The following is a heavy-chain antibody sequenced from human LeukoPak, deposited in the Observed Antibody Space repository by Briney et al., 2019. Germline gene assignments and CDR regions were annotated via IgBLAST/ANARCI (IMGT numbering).Heavy chain of an antibody. CDR1: GYTFTSYY. V-gene: IGHV1-46*01. J-gene: IGHJ4*02. D-gene: IGHD5-24*01. CDR2: INPSGGST. Sequence: ASVKVSCKASGYTFTSYYMHWVRQAPGQGLEWMGIINPSGGSTSYAQKFQGRVTMTRDTSTSKVYMELSSLRSEDTAVYYCARLNRRRDGYHYYFDYWGQGTLVTVSS. CDR3: ARLNRRRDGYHYYFDY.